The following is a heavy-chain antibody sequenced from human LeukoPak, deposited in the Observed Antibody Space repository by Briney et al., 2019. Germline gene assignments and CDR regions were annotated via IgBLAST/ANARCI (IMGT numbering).Heavy chain of an antibody. CDR3: ARDSPPQWLVDYYYYGMDV. J-gene: IGHJ6*02. V-gene: IGHV3-30-3*01. Sequence: GGSLRLSCAASGFTFSSYAMHWVRQAPGKGLEWVAVISYDGSNKYCADSVKGRFTISRDNSKNTLYLQMNSLRAEDTAVYYCARDSPPQWLVDYYYYGMDVWGQGTTVTVSS. CDR1: GFTFSSYA. CDR2: ISYDGSNK. D-gene: IGHD6-19*01.